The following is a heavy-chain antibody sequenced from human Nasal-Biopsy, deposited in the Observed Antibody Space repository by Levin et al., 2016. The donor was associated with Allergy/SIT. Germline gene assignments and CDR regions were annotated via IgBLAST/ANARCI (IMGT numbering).Heavy chain of an antibody. D-gene: IGHD5-24*01. V-gene: IGHV3-11*05. CDR3: ARENYKGPLT. Sequence: GESLKISCAASGFAFSDHFMTWIRQAPGKGLECVGYISSDTGFTNYADSVRGRFTISRDNAKNFLYLQMDSLRPEDTGVYYCARENYKGPLTWGQGTLVTVSS. CDR2: ISSDTGFT. J-gene: IGHJ4*02. CDR1: GFAFSDHF.